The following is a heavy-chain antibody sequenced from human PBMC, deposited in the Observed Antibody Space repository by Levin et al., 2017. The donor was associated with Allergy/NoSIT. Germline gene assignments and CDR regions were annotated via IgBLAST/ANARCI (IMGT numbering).Heavy chain of an antibody. J-gene: IGHJ1*01. CDR2: MNPNSGNT. CDR3: ARRPDYGGTSGSQYFQH. V-gene: IGHV1-8*01. D-gene: IGHD4-23*01. CDR1: GYTFTSYD. Sequence: VASVKVSCKASGYTFTSYDINWVRQATGQGLEWMGWMNPNSGNTGYAQKFQGRVTMTRNTSISTAYMELSSLRSEDTAVYYCARRPDYGGTSGSQYFQHWGQGTLVTVSS.